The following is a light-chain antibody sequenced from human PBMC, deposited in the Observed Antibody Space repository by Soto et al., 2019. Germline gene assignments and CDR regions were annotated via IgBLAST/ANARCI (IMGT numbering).Light chain of an antibody. CDR2: DAS. CDR3: HQYNNWPPIT. J-gene: IGKJ5*01. CDR1: QSVSSY. Sequence: EIVLTQSPVTLSLSPGERATVSCRSSQSVSSYLAWYQQRPGQAPRLLIYDASNRATGIPARFSGSGSGTEFTLTISSLQSEDYAVYYCHQYNNWPPITFGQGTRLEIK. V-gene: IGKV3-11*01.